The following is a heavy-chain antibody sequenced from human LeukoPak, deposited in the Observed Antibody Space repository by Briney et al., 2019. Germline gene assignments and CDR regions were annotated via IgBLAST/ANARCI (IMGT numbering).Heavy chain of an antibody. Sequence: GRSLRLSCAASGFTFSSYAMHWVRQAPGKGLEWVAVISYDGSNKYYADSVRGRFTISRDNSKNTLYLQMNSLRAEDTAVYYCARDQEWELPLYWGQGTLVTVSS. V-gene: IGHV3-30-3*01. CDR2: ISYDGSNK. CDR1: GFTFSSYA. J-gene: IGHJ4*02. D-gene: IGHD1-26*01. CDR3: ARDQEWELPLY.